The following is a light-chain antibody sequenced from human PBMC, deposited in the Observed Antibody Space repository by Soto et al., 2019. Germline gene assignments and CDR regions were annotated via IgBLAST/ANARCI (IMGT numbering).Light chain of an antibody. Sequence: EIVLTQSPGTLSLSPGERATLSCRASQSVSSSYLAWYQQKPGQAPRLLSYGASSRATGIPDRFSGSGSGTDFTLTISRLEPEDFAVYYCQQYGSSPLFTFGLGPKWISN. CDR3: QQYGSSPLFT. CDR2: GAS. J-gene: IGKJ3*01. V-gene: IGKV3-20*01. CDR1: QSVSSSY.